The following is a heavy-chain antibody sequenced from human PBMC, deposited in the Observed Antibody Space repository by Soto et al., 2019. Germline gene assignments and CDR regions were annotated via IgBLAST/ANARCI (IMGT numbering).Heavy chain of an antibody. Sequence: SETLSLTCVVSGGSISSTNWWTWVRQTPGKGLEWIGEVYHTGSTKYNPSLKNRVTISVDKSNNQFSLKLSSVTAADTAVYYCARHCPDIVAAITWGYYFDYWGQGTLVTVSS. V-gene: IGHV4-4*02. J-gene: IGHJ4*02. D-gene: IGHD5-12*01. CDR3: ARHCPDIVAAITWGYYFDY. CDR2: VYHTGST. CDR1: GGSISSTNW.